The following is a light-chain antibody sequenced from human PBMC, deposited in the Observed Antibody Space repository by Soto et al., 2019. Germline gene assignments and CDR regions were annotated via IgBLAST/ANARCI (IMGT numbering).Light chain of an antibody. CDR1: SSNIGAGYD. V-gene: IGLV1-40*01. J-gene: IGLJ1*01. CDR3: QSYDSSLSALYV. CDR2: GNS. Sequence: QSALTQPPSVSGAPGQRVTISCTGSSSNIGAGYDVHWYQQLPGTAPKLLIYGNSNRPSGVPDRFSGSKSGTSASLAITGLQAEDEADYYSQSYDSSLSALYVFGTGTKVTVL.